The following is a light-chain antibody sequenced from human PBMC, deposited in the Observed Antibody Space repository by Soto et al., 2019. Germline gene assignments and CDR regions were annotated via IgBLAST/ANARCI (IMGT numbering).Light chain of an antibody. Sequence: EMVMTQSPATLSVSPGERATLSCRASQSVNSNLAWYQQKLGQAPRGLIYGASTRATGIPDRFSGSGSGTEFILTISSLQSEDFAVYYCQEYNTWPWTFGQGTKVDI. J-gene: IGKJ1*01. CDR3: QEYNTWPWT. CDR1: QSVNSN. CDR2: GAS. V-gene: IGKV3-15*01.